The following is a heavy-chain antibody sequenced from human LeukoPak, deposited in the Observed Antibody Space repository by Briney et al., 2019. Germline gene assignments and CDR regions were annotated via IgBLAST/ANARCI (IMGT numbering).Heavy chain of an antibody. CDR2: ISGSGGST. CDR3: ATTPYYYGSGIAY. V-gene: IGHV3-23*01. CDR1: GFTFCSYA. D-gene: IGHD3-10*01. Sequence: PGGPLRLSCGASGFTFCSYAMSWVRQAPGKGLEGVSAISGSGGSTYYADSVEGRFTISRDNSKNTLYLQMNSLRAEDTAVYYCATTPYYYGSGIAYWGQGTLVTVSS. J-gene: IGHJ4*02.